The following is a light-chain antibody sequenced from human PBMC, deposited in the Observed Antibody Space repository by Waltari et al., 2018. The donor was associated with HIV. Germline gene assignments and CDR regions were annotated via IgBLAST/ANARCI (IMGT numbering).Light chain of an antibody. CDR2: NNN. CDR3: AAWDDSLNGVI. J-gene: IGLJ2*01. V-gene: IGLV1-44*01. CDR1: SSNIGSNT. Sequence: QSVLTQPPSASGTPGQRVTISCSGSSSNIGSNTVNWYQQLPGPAPKLLIYNNNQRPSGFPHRFSGSKSGTSAALAISGLQSEDEADYYCAAWDDSLNGVIFGGGTKLTVL.